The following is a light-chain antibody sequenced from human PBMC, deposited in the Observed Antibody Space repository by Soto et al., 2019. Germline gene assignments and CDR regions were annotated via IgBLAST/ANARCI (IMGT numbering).Light chain of an antibody. CDR3: QHLNRRPFFFL. CDR2: STS. CDR1: QGINSP. J-gene: IGKJ3*01. Sequence: DIQLTQSPSFLSASVGDRVTITCRASQGINSPSWYQQKPGTAPKLLIYSTSKLESGVPSRFSGSGSGTEFTLTVSSLQPEDFATYYCQHLNRRPFFFLFGPGTKLDMK. V-gene: IGKV1-9*01.